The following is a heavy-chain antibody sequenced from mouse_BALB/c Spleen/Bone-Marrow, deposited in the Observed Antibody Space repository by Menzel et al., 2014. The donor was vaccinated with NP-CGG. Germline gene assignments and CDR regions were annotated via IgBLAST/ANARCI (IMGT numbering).Heavy chain of an antibody. CDR2: ISSVGIYT. CDR1: GFTFSSYT. D-gene: IGHD2-3*01. J-gene: IGHJ4*01. Sequence: EVKVVESGGGLVKPGGSLKLSCAASGFTFSSYTMSWVRQTPEKRLEWVATISSVGIYTYYPDSVKGRFTISRDNAKNTLYLQMSSLKSEDTAMYYCTRDRYDGYSYYAMDYWGQGTSVTVSS. CDR3: TRDRYDGYSYYAMDY. V-gene: IGHV5-6-4*01.